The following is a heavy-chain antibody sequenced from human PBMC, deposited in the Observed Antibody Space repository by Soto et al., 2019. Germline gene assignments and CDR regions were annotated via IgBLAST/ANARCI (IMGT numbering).Heavy chain of an antibody. CDR3: ARDGAYYYDTSGYYPSYYFDY. J-gene: IGHJ4*02. Sequence: ASVKVSCKASGYTFTSYAMHWVRQAPGQRLEWMGWINAGNGNTKYSQKFQGRVTITRDTSASTAYMELSSLRSEDTAVYYCARDGAYYYDTSGYYPSYYFDYWGQGTLVTVSS. D-gene: IGHD3-22*01. V-gene: IGHV1-3*01. CDR2: INAGNGNT. CDR1: GYTFTSYA.